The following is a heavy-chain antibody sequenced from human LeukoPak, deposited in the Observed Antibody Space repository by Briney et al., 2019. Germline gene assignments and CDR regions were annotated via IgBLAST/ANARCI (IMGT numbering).Heavy chain of an antibody. CDR1: GYTFTGYY. V-gene: IGHV1-18*04. CDR3: ARDRAFFGVPRWFDP. CDR2: ISAYNGNT. J-gene: IGHJ5*02. D-gene: IGHD3-3*01. Sequence: ASVKVSCKASGYTFTGYYMHWVRQAPGQGLEWMGWISAYNGNTNYAQKLQGRVTMTTDTSTSTAYMELRSLRYDDTAVYYCARDRAFFGVPRWFDPWGQGTLVTVSS.